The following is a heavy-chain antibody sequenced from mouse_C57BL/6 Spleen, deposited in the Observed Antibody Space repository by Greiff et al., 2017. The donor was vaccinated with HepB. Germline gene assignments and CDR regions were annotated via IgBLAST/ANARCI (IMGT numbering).Heavy chain of an antibody. D-gene: IGHD1-1*01. CDR1: GFTFSSYG. V-gene: IGHV5-6*01. J-gene: IGHJ1*03. CDR3: ARQEGYGSSYDWYFDV. CDR2: ISSGGSYT. Sequence: VQLKESGGDLVKPGGSLKLSCAASGFTFSSYGMSWVRQTPDKRLEWVATISSGGSYTYYPDSVKGRFTISRDNAKNTLYLQMSSLKSEDTAMYYCARQEGYGSSYDWYFDVWGTGTTVTVSS.